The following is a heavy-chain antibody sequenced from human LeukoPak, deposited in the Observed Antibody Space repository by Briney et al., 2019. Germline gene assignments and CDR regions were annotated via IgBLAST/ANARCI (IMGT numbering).Heavy chain of an antibody. CDR2: IYSGGST. J-gene: IGHJ6*03. D-gene: IGHD6-19*01. Sequence: GGSLRLSCTASGFTVSSNYISWVRQAPGKGLEWVSVIYSGGSTYYADSVKGRFTISRDNSKNTLYLQMNSLRAEDTAVYYCAKGGYSIGWRTYYYMDVWGKGTTVNVSS. CDR3: AKGGYSIGWRTYYYMDV. V-gene: IGHV3-66*01. CDR1: GFTVSSNY.